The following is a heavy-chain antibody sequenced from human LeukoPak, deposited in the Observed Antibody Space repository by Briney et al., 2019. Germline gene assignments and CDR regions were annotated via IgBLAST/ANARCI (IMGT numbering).Heavy chain of an antibody. V-gene: IGHV4-4*07. D-gene: IGHD3-3*01. CDR3: ARDLGGNYDFWSGPDY. J-gene: IGHJ4*02. Sequence: SETLSLTCTVSGGSISSYYWSWIRQPPGKGLEWIGRIYTSGSTNYNPSLKSRVTMSVDTSKNQFSLKLSSVTAADTAVYYCARDLGGNYDFWSGPDYWGQGTLVTVSS. CDR1: GGSISSYY. CDR2: IYTSGST.